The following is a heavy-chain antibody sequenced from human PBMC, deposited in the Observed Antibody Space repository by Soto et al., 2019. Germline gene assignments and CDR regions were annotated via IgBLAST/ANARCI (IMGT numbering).Heavy chain of an antibody. CDR2: IIPVFGTA. CDR3: ARGEATKIVVTTYYAMDV. D-gene: IGHD4-17*01. J-gene: IGHJ6*02. V-gene: IGHV1-69*12. Sequence: QVQLVQSGAEVKKPGSSVKVSCKASGGSLSNYGISWVRQAPGQGLEWMGGIIPVFGTANYAQKFQGRVTITADESTNIVYMRVTRLRSEDTAVYYCARGEATKIVVTTYYAMDVWGQGTTVTVSS. CDR1: GGSLSNYG.